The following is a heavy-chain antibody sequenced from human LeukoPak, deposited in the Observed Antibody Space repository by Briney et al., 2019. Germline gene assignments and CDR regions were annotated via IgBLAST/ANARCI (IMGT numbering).Heavy chain of an antibody. V-gene: IGHV3-20*04. Sequence: GGSLRLSCAVDGFTFSNYRMSWVRQAPGKGLEWVSGINWSGVSTGYADSVKGRFTISRDNTKNSLFLRLNSLRAEDTAFYYCAKGKDTLNPYWYFDVWGRGTLVSVSS. D-gene: IGHD5-18*01. J-gene: IGHJ2*01. CDR3: AKGKDTLNPYWYFDV. CDR2: INWSGVST. CDR1: GFTFSNYR.